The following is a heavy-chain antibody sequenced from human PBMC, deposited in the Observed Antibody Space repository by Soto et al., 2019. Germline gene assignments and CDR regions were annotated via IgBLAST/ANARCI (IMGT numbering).Heavy chain of an antibody. CDR3: ARGYCSGGSCYKDYYYGMDI. CDR1: GYTFTSYV. Sequence: GASVKVSCKASGYTFTSYVISWVRHAPGQGLEWMGWISAYNGNTNYAQKLQGRVTMTTDTSTSTAYMELRSLRSDDTAVYYCARGYCSGGSCYKDYYYGMDIWGQGTTVTVSS. J-gene: IGHJ6*02. CDR2: ISAYNGNT. D-gene: IGHD2-15*01. V-gene: IGHV1-18*01.